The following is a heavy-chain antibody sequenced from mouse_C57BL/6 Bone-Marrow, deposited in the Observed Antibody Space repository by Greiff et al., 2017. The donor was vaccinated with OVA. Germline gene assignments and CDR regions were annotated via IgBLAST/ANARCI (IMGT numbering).Heavy chain of an antibody. CDR2: ISSGSSTI. V-gene: IGHV5-17*01. CDR3: SRHYYGSSYVYFDY. J-gene: IGHJ2*01. Sequence: VQLKQSGGGLVKPGGSLKLSCAASGFTFSDYGMHWVRQAPEKGLEWVAYISSGSSTIYYADTVKGRFTISRDNANNTLFLQMTSLRSEDTAMYYCSRHYYGSSYVYFDYWGQGTTLTVSS. D-gene: IGHD1-1*01. CDR1: GFTFSDYG.